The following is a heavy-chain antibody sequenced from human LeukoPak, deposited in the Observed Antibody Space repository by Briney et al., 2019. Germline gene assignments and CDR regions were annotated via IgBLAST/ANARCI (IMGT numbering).Heavy chain of an antibody. Sequence: QSGGSLRLSCAASGFTFSSYGMHWVRQAPGKGLEWVAVIWYDGSNKYYADSVKGRFTISRDNSKNTLYLQMNSLRAEDTAVYYCARGYYDSSGYYRYWGQGTLVTVSS. CDR1: GFTFSSYG. V-gene: IGHV3-33*01. CDR2: IWYDGSNK. D-gene: IGHD3-22*01. J-gene: IGHJ4*02. CDR3: ARGYYDSSGYYRY.